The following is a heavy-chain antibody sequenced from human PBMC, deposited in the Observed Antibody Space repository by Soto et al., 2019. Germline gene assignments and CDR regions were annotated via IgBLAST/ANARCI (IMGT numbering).Heavy chain of an antibody. V-gene: IGHV1-69*01. CDR2: IIPIFGTA. CDR3: AIGYCSGGSCYWPSSYLDY. D-gene: IGHD2-15*01. CDR1: GGTFRDYA. J-gene: IGHJ4*02. Sequence: QVQLVQSGAEVKKPGSSVKVSCKASGGTFRDYAINWVRQAPGQGLEWMGGIIPIFGTANYAQRFQGRVTITADASTSTAYMELNSLRSEDTAVYYCAIGYCSGGSCYWPSSYLDYWGQGTLVTVSS.